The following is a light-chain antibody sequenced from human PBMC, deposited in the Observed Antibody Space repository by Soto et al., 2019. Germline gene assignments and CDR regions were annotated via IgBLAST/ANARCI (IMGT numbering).Light chain of an antibody. CDR1: QTISSW. CDR3: QQYGSSPGLN. CDR2: KAS. Sequence: DIQMTQSPSTLSASVLDRVTITCRASQTISSWLAWYQQKPGKAPKLLIYKASTLKSGVPSRFSGSGSGTDFTLTISRLEPEDFAVYYCQQYGSSPGLNFGGGTKVDIK. V-gene: IGKV1-5*03. J-gene: IGKJ4*01.